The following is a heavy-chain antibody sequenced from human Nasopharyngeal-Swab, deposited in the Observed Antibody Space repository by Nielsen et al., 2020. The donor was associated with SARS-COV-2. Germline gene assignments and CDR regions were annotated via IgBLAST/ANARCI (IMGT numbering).Heavy chain of an antibody. CDR2: ISSSSSTI. J-gene: IGHJ4*02. Sequence: WIRQPPGKGLEWVSYISSSSSTIYYADSVKGRFTISRGNAKNSLYLQMNSLRDEDTAVYYCARDLKGSGSYYNPILDYWGQGTLVTVSS. V-gene: IGHV3-48*02. CDR3: ARDLKGSGSYYNPILDY. D-gene: IGHD3-10*01.